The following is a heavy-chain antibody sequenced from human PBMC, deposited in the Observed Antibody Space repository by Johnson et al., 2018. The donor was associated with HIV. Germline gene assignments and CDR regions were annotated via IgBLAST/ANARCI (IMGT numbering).Heavy chain of an antibody. Sequence: QLVESGGGVVQPGRSLRLSCEASGFTLGSYDMHWVRQAAGKGLEWVSEIDSDGETYYPASVKGRFTTSRDNSKNTLYLQMNSLRAEDTAVYYCAKDVGNYWPNAFDVWGHGTMVIVSA. CDR3: AKDVGNYWPNAFDV. V-gene: IGHV3-13*01. CDR1: GFTLGSYD. CDR2: IDSDGET. J-gene: IGHJ3*01. D-gene: IGHD3-22*01.